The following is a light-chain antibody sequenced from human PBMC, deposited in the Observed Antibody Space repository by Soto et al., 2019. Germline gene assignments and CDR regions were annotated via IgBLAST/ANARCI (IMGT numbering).Light chain of an antibody. V-gene: IGKV3-20*01. CDR2: GGT. CDR3: QQYVSSPYT. J-gene: IGKJ2*01. CDR1: QTVSSGH. Sequence: ELTQSLAPLSMSPGATATLSCRASQTVSSGHLAWYQQKPGQAPRLLISGGTSRATGIPDRFSGSGSGTDFTLTVSRLEPEDFEVYYCQQYVSSPYTFGPRTKVDIX.